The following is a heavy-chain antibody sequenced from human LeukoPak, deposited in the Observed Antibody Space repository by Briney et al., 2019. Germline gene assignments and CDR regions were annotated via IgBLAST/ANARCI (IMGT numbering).Heavy chain of an antibody. D-gene: IGHD3-9*01. CDR2: INHSEST. CDR3: ARTPNLRYSQLYYGMDV. Sequence: PSETLSLTCAVYGGSFSGYNWSWIRQPPGKGLEWIGEINHSESTNYNPSLKIRVTMSVATSNNLFSLKLSSVTAADTAVYYCARTPNLRYSQLYYGMDVWGKGTTVSVSS. V-gene: IGHV4-34*01. CDR1: GGSFSGYN. J-gene: IGHJ6*04.